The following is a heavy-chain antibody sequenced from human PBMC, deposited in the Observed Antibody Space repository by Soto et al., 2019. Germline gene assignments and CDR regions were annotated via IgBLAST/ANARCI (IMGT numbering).Heavy chain of an antibody. Sequence: QLQLQESGPGLVKPSETLSLTCTVSGGSISSSSYYWGWIRQPPGKGLEWIGSIYYSGSTYYNPSLKRRVTISVDTSKNQFSLTLSSVTAADTAVYYCARRGSGSYSDYWGQGTLVTVSS. D-gene: IGHD3-10*01. V-gene: IGHV4-39*01. CDR2: IYYSGST. CDR3: ARRGSGSYSDY. J-gene: IGHJ4*02. CDR1: GGSISSSSYY.